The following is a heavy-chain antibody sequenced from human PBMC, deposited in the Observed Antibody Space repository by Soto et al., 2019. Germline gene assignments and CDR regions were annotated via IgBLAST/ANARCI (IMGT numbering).Heavy chain of an antibody. J-gene: IGHJ4*02. V-gene: IGHV3-9*01. CDR2: ISWTGGST. Sequence: EVQLVESGGDLVQPGRSLRLSCVASGFTFDEYAMHWVRQAPGKGLEGVSGISWTGGSTVYADSVKGRFTISRDSAKNSLYLQMNSLRAEDTALYYCAKDRDSSGSYHQSAFDCWGQGTLVTVSS. CDR3: AKDRDSSGSYHQSAFDC. D-gene: IGHD3-10*01. CDR1: GFTFDEYA.